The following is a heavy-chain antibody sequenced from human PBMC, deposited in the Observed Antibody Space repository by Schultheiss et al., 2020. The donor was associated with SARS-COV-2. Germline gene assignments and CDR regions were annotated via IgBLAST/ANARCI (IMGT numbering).Heavy chain of an antibody. Sequence: SQTLSLTCTVSGGSISSSSYYWGWIRQPPGKGLEWIGSIYHSGSTYYNPSLKSRVTISVDTSKNQFSLKLSSVTAADTAVYYCARDMADYYYGMDVWGQGTTVTVSS. J-gene: IGHJ6*02. CDR2: IYHSGST. CDR1: GGSISSSSYY. CDR3: ARDMADYYYGMDV. V-gene: IGHV4-39*07. D-gene: IGHD5-24*01.